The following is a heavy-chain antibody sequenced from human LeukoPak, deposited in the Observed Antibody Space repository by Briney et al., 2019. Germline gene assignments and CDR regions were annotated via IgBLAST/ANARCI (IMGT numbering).Heavy chain of an antibody. J-gene: IGHJ4*02. CDR3: ARGLKVGGSPEPFGY. CDR1: RGSFNTYA. V-gene: IGHV1-69*13. D-gene: IGHD6-19*01. Sequence: ASVKVSCKGSRGSFNTYAISWVRQAPGQGLEWMGGIIPLFGTPNYAQRFQGRVTITADESTSTAYMELTSLTSEDTAVYYCARGLKVGGSPEPFGYWGQGTLVTVSS. CDR2: IIPLFGTP.